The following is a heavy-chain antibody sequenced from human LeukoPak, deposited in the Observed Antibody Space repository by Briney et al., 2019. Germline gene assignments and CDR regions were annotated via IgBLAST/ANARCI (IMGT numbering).Heavy chain of an antibody. CDR3: ARSYDSSGYYYVAGFGAFDI. V-gene: IGHV3-11*06. Sequence: GGSLRLSCAASGFTFSDYYMSWIRQAPGKGLEWVSSISSSSSYIYYADSVKGRFTISRDNAKNSLYLQMNSLRAEDTAVYYCARSYDSSGYYYVAGFGAFDIWGQGTMVTVSS. CDR1: GFTFSDYY. J-gene: IGHJ3*02. CDR2: ISSSSSYI. D-gene: IGHD3-22*01.